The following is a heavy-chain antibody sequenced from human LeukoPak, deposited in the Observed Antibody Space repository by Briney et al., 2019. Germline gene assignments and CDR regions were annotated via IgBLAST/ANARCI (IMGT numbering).Heavy chain of an antibody. V-gene: IGHV1-69*04. D-gene: IGHD1-26*01. CDR1: GGTFSSYA. Sequence: SVKVSCKASGGTFSSYAISWVRQAPGQGLEWMGRIIPILGIANYAQKFQGRVTITADKSTSTAYMELSSLRSEDTAVYYCASREWELGAFDMWGQGTKVTVSS. CDR3: ASREWELGAFDM. CDR2: IIPILGIA. J-gene: IGHJ3*02.